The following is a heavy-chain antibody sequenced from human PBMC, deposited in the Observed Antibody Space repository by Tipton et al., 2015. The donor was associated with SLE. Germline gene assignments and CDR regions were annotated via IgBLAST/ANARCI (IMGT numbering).Heavy chain of an antibody. J-gene: IGHJ2*01. CDR2: ISYDGSNK. V-gene: IGHV3-30*03. D-gene: IGHD2-15*01. Sequence: RSLRLSCAASGFTFSSYGMHWVRKAPGKGLEWVAVISYDGSNKYYADSVKGRFTISRDNSRNTLYLQMNSLRAEDTAVYYCARGYCSGGSCSYWYFDLWGRGNMVTVSS. CDR1: GFTFSSYG. CDR3: ARGYCSGGSCSYWYFDL.